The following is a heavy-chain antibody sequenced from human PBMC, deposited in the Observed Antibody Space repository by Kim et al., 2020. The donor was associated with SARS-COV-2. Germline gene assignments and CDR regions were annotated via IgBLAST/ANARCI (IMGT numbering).Heavy chain of an antibody. Sequence: GGSLRLSCAASGFTFSSYGMHWVRQAPGKGLEWVAVISYDGSNKYYADSVKGRFTISRDNSKNTLYLQMNSLRAEDTAVYYCAKGGSYGDYGNWFDPWGQGTLVTVSS. D-gene: IGHD4-17*01. J-gene: IGHJ5*02. CDR1: GFTFSSYG. CDR3: AKGGSYGDYGNWFDP. CDR2: ISYDGSNK. V-gene: IGHV3-30*18.